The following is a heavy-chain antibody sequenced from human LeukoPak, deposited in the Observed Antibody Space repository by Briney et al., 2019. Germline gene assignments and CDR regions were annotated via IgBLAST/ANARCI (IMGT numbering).Heavy chain of an antibody. Sequence: SQTLSLTCTVSGGSVNSGGYYWSWIRQLPGKGLEWIGYIYYSGSTYYNPSLKSRVTISVDKSKNQFSLKLSSVTAADTAVYYCARDLFDYGDYETTYYYGMDVWGQGTTVTVSS. D-gene: IGHD4-17*01. CDR3: ARDLFDYGDYETTYYYGMDV. CDR2: IYYSGST. J-gene: IGHJ6*02. V-gene: IGHV4-31*03. CDR1: GGSVNSGGYY.